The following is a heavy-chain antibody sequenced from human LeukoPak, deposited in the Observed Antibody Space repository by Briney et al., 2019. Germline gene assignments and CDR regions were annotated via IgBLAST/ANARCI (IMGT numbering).Heavy chain of an antibody. CDR2: IYSGGST. D-gene: IGHD7-27*01. Sequence: PGGSLRLSXAASGFTVGSNYMSWVRQAPGKGLEWVSVIYSGGSTYYADSVKGRFTISRDNSKNTLYLQMNSLRAEDTAVYYCARMGTFDYWGQGTLVTVSS. J-gene: IGHJ4*02. V-gene: IGHV3-53*01. CDR3: ARMGTFDY. CDR1: GFTVGSNY.